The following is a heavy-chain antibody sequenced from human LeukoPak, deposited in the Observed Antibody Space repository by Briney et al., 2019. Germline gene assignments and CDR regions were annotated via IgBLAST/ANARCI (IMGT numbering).Heavy chain of an antibody. CDR3: ARGSGYNWFDP. J-gene: IGHJ5*02. CDR2: TYPGDSDT. CDR1: GSTFTSYW. V-gene: IGHV5-51*01. Sequence: GASLEISGQGPGSTFTSYWIGWARRLPGKGLEGMGITYPGDSDTRYSPSCQGQATISADKSISTAYLQWSSLKASDTAMYYCARGSGYNWFDPWGQGTLVTVSS.